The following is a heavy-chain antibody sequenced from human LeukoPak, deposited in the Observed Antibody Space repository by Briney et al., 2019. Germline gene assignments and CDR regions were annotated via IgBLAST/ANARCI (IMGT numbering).Heavy chain of an antibody. Sequence: GGSLRLSCAASGFPFSSYAMSGVRQAPGKGLEGVSAISGSGGSTYYADSVKGRFTISRDNSQNPLYLQMNSLRAEDTAVYYCAKDSLLCFGESPFDPWGQGTLVTVSS. CDR3: AKDSLLCFGESPFDP. CDR2: ISGSGGST. J-gene: IGHJ5*02. D-gene: IGHD3-10*01. CDR1: GFPFSSYA. V-gene: IGHV3-23*01.